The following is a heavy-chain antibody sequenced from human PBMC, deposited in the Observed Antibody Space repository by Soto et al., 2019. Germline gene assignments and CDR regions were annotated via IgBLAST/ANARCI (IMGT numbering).Heavy chain of an antibody. CDR1: GYTFTRYY. CDR3: ARGTTITMVRGVISHDAFDI. J-gene: IGHJ3*02. CDR2: INPNSGGT. Sequence: GARVKVSCKASGYTFTRYYMHWVRQAPGQGREWMGWINPNSGGTNYAQKFQGWVTMTRDTSISTAYMELSRLRSDDTAVYYCARGTTITMVRGVISHDAFDIWGQGTMVTVSS. V-gene: IGHV1-2*04. D-gene: IGHD3-10*01.